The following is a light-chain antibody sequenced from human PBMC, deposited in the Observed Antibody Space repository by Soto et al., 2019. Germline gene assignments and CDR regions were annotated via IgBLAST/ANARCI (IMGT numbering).Light chain of an antibody. CDR3: SSYTSSSTPYYV. CDR1: SSDVGGYNY. CDR2: EVS. V-gene: IGLV2-14*01. Sequence: QSALTQPASVSGSPGQSITISCTGTSSDVGGYNYVFWYQQHPGKAPKLMIYEVSNRPSGVSNRFSGSKSGNTASLTISGLQAEDEADYYCSSYTSSSTPYYVFGTGTKVTVL. J-gene: IGLJ1*01.